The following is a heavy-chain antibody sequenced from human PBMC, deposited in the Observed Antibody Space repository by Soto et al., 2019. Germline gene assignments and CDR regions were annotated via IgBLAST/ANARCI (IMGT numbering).Heavy chain of an antibody. CDR3: ARRFDFWSGSGSYYYGLDV. CDR1: GYSFAGYW. Sequence: PGESLKISCKGSGYSFAGYWITWVRQKPGKGLEWMGRIDPSDSQTYYSPSFQGQVTISADKSISTAYLQWSSLKASDTAMYYCARRFDFWSGSGSYYYGLDVWGQGTTVTVSS. J-gene: IGHJ6*02. V-gene: IGHV5-10-1*04. D-gene: IGHD3-3*01. CDR2: IDPSDSQT.